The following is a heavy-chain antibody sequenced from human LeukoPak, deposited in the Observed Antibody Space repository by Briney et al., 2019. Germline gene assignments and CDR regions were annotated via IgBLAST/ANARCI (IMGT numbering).Heavy chain of an antibody. CDR1: GFTFSSYA. D-gene: IGHD2-2*03. CDR2: ISGSGPYT. V-gene: IGHV3-23*01. J-gene: IGHJ4*02. CDR3: AKHGYCSGISCFFDF. Sequence: GGSLRLSCAASGFTFSSYAMSWVRQAPGKGLEWVSAISGSGPYTFYTDSVKGRFTISRDSSKNTLYLQMNSLRAEDTALYYCAKHGYCSGISCFFDFWGQGTQVTVSS.